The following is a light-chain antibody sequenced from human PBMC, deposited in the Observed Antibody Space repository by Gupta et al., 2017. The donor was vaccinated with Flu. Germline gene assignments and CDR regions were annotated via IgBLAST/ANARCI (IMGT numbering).Light chain of an antibody. V-gene: IGLV2-23*01. J-gene: IGLJ3*02. CDR2: EDF. Sequence: QPALTQPASLSGSPGQPITISCTGTSSDVASFVHNLVSWYQQQPGKAPKVIIYEDFKRPSGVSDRFSSSRSANTASLAISGLQAEDEADDYCCSSAGGSAVLVFGGGTKVTVL. CDR1: SSDVASFVHNL. CDR3: CSSAGGSAVLV.